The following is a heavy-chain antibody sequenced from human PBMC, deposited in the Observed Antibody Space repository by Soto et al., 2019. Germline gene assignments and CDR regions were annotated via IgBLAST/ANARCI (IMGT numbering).Heavy chain of an antibody. Sequence: TLSLTCAVYGGSFSDYYWSWIRQPPGKGLEWIGEINHSGSTNYNPSLKSRVTISVDTSKNQFSLKLSSVTAADTAVYYCASTSQQLGRCYHYYYGMDVWGQGTTVTVSS. CDR3: ASTSQQLGRCYHYYYGMDV. CDR1: GGSFSDYY. J-gene: IGHJ6*02. CDR2: INHSGST. D-gene: IGHD6-13*01. V-gene: IGHV4-34*01.